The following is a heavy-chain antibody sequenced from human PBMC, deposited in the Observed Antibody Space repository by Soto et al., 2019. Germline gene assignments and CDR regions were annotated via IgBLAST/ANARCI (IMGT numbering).Heavy chain of an antibody. CDR1: GYTLTELS. CDR3: ARDSGCSSTSCYDGNWFDP. V-gene: IGHV1-24*01. J-gene: IGHJ5*02. D-gene: IGHD2-2*01. CDR2: FDPEDGET. Sequence: ASVKVSCKVSGYTLTELSMHWVRQAPGKGLEWMGGFDPEDGETIYAQKFQGRVTMTEDTSTDTAYMELRSLRSDDTAVYYCARDSGCSSTSCYDGNWFDPWGQGTLVTVSS.